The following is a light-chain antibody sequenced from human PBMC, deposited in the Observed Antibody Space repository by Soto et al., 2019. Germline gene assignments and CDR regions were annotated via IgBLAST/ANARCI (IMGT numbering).Light chain of an antibody. CDR2: DTS. V-gene: IGKV3-20*01. J-gene: IGKJ1*01. CDR1: QSVSSSS. Sequence: IVMTQSPATLSLSPGGRATLSCRASQSVSSSSLSWYQQKPGQAPRLLIYDTSSRATDIPDRFSGSGSGTDFTLTISRLEPEDFTVYYCQHYGTSMWTFGQGTKV. CDR3: QHYGTSMWT.